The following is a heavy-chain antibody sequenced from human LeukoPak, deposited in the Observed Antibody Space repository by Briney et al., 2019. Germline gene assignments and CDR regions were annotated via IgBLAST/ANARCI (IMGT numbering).Heavy chain of an antibody. J-gene: IGHJ6*03. CDR1: GFTFSTYN. CDR3: ARDPYSGNYGNDYYYYMDV. D-gene: IGHD1-26*01. CDR2: ITSSSTYI. Sequence: GGSLRLSCAASGFTFSTYNMNWVRHAPGKGLEWISSITSSSTYIYYADSVKGRFTISRDNAKNSLYLQMNSLSPDDTAVYFCARDPYSGNYGNDYYYYMDVWGKGTTVTISS. V-gene: IGHV3-21*06.